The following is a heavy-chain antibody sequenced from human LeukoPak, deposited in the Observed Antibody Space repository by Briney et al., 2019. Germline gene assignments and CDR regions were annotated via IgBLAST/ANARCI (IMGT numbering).Heavy chain of an antibody. V-gene: IGHV4-34*01. J-gene: IGHJ4*02. Sequence: SETLSLTCAVYGGSFSGYYWSWIRQPPGKGLEWVGEINHSGSTNYNPSLKSRVTISVDTSKNQFSLKLSSVTAADTAVYYCARDIEQLALDYWGQGTLVTVSS. CDR3: ARDIEQLALDY. D-gene: IGHD6-6*01. CDR2: INHSGST. CDR1: GGSFSGYY.